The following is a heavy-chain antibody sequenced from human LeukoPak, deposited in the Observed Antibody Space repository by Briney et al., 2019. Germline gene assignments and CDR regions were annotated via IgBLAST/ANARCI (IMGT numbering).Heavy chain of an antibody. CDR3: ARVERTATTDY. D-gene: IGHD1-26*01. CDR2: INWNGGST. J-gene: IGHJ4*02. Sequence: GGSLRLSCTASGFTFNAYAMNWVRQAPGKGLEWVSGINWNGGSTDYADSVKGRFTISRDNAKNSLYLEMNSLRVEDTAFYYCARVERTATTDYWDQGTLVTVSS. V-gene: IGHV3-20*04. CDR1: GFTFNAYA.